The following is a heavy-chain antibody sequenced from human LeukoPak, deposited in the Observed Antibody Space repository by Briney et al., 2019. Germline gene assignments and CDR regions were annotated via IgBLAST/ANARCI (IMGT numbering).Heavy chain of an antibody. CDR3: ARDFNYGGNFDY. CDR2: ISGHSSTI. CDR1: GFTFSSYS. V-gene: IGHV3-48*01. Sequence: GGSLRLSCAASGFTFSSYSMNWVRQAPGKGLEWISYISGHSSTIYFADSVKGRFTISRDNARNSLYLQMNSLRAEDTAVYYCARDFNYGGNFDYWGQGTLVTVSS. J-gene: IGHJ4*02. D-gene: IGHD4-23*01.